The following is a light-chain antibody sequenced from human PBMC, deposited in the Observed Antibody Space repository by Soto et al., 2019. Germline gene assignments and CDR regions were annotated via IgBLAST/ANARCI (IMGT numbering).Light chain of an antibody. CDR2: AAS. CDR3: QQSYGTPPT. CDR1: QTISSY. Sequence: DIQMTQSPSSLSASVGDRVTITCRSSQTISSYLNWYQQRPGNAPRLLIYAASSLQSGVPSRFSGSGSGTTFTLTISSLQPEDFARYFCQQSYGTPPTFGQGTRVEMK. V-gene: IGKV1-39*01. J-gene: IGKJ5*01.